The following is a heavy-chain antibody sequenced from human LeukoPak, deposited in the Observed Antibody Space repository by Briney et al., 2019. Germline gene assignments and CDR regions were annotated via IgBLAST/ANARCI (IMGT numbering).Heavy chain of an antibody. Sequence: GEPLKISWKGSGSLFTNYRIGWARQMPGKGLEWMGIIVPGDSDTRYSPSFPRQVTISVHKSISTAYVQWSSLKASDTAMYYCARAPYCITNNCPFDYWGQGTLVTVSS. CDR1: GSLFTNYR. J-gene: IGHJ4*02. V-gene: IGHV5-51*01. CDR3: ARAPYCITNNCPFDY. D-gene: IGHD2-2*01. CDR2: IVPGDSDT.